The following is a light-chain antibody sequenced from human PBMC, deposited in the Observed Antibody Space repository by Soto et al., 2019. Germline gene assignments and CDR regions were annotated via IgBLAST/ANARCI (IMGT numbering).Light chain of an antibody. J-gene: IGLJ7*01. Sequence: QSALTQPPSASGSPGQSVTISCTGTSSDVGGYNFVSWYQQHPGKAPKLMIYEVSERPSGVPDRFSGSKSGTSASLAISGLRSEDEADYYCAAWDDSLSGPVFGGGTQLTVL. V-gene: IGLV2-8*01. CDR2: EVS. CDR1: SSDVGGYNF. CDR3: AAWDDSLSGPV.